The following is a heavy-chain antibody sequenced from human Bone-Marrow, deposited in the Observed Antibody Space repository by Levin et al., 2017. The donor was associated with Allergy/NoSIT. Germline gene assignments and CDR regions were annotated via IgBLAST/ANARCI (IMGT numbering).Heavy chain of an antibody. V-gene: IGHV1-18*01. Sequence: GESLKISCKASGYTFTSYGISWVRQAPGQGLEWMGWISAYNGNTNYAQKLQGRVTMTTDTSTSTAYMELRSLRSDDTAVYYCARVSCRYSGYDSFLWSYYDGMDVWGQGTTVTVSS. CDR1: GYTFTSYG. J-gene: IGHJ6*02. D-gene: IGHD5-12*01. CDR3: ARVSCRYSGYDSFLWSYYDGMDV. CDR2: ISAYNGNT.